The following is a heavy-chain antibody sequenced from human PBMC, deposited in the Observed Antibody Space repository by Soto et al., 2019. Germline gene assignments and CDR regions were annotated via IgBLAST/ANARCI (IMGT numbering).Heavy chain of an antibody. CDR2: ISYDGSNK. Sequence: GGSLRLSCAASGFTFSSYAMHWVRQAPGKGLEWVAVISYDGSNKYYADSVKGRFTISRDNSKNTLYLQMNSLRAEDTAVYYCASDPRLLWFGEYLNWFDPWGQGTLVTVSS. V-gene: IGHV3-30-3*01. CDR1: GFTFSSYA. D-gene: IGHD3-10*01. CDR3: ASDPRLLWFGEYLNWFDP. J-gene: IGHJ5*02.